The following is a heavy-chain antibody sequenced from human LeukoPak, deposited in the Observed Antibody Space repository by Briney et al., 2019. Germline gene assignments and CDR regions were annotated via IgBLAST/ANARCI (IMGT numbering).Heavy chain of an antibody. J-gene: IGHJ4*02. D-gene: IGHD6-19*01. Sequence: ASVKVSCKASGYTFTSYGISWVRQAPGQGLEWMGWINPNSGGTNYAQKFQGRVTMTRDTSISTAYMELSRLRSDDTAVYYCARATTSGWYVDLDYWGQGTLVTVSS. CDR3: ARATTSGWYVDLDY. CDR1: GYTFTSYG. V-gene: IGHV1-2*02. CDR2: INPNSGGT.